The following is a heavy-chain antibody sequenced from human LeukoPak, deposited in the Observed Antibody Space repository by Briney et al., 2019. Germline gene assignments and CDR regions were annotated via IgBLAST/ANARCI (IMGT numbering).Heavy chain of an antibody. Sequence: ASVKVSCKASGYTFTSYYMHWVRQAPGQGLEWMGIINPSGGSTSYAQKFQGRVTMTRNTSISTAYMELSSLRSEDTAVYYCARAGEWIRGVRLLLPAVWGQGTLVTVSS. CDR3: ARAGEWIRGVRLLLPAV. CDR1: GYTFTSYY. D-gene: IGHD2-15*01. V-gene: IGHV1-46*01. J-gene: IGHJ4*02. CDR2: INPSGGST.